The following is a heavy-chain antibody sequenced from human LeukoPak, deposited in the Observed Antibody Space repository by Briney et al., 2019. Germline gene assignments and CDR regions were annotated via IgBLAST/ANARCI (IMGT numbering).Heavy chain of an antibody. CDR3: ASVNYDILTGYYFDY. CDR2: IYYSGST. D-gene: IGHD3-9*01. J-gene: IGHJ4*02. CDR1: GGSISSYY. Sequence: SETLSLTCTVSGGSISSYYWSWIRQPPGKGLEWIGYIYYSGSTNYNPSLKSRVTISVDTSKNQFSLKLSSVTAADTAVYYCASVNYDILTGYYFDYWGQGTLVTVSP. V-gene: IGHV4-59*01.